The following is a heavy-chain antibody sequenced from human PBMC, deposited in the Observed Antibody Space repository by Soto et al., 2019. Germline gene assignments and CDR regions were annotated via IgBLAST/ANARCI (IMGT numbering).Heavy chain of an antibody. CDR3: ARSNYYDSSGYYYYYYYGMDV. Sequence: PSETLSLTCTVSGGSISSSRCHWGWIRQPPGKGLEWIASIKYSGTTFYNPSLKSRVTLSVDTSKNQFALKLSSVTAADTAVYYCARSNYYDSSGYYYYYYYGMDVWGQGTTVTVSS. V-gene: IGHV4-39*06. J-gene: IGHJ6*02. CDR2: IKYSGTT. CDR1: GGSISSSRCH. D-gene: IGHD3-22*01.